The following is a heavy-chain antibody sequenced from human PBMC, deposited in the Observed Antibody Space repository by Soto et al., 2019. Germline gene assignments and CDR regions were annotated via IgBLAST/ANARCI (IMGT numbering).Heavy chain of an antibody. CDR3: ARYYFDSSGYSNWFDP. CDR1: GGSITSGAYY. CDR2: IHYSGRT. D-gene: IGHD3-22*01. J-gene: IGHJ5*02. V-gene: IGHV4-31*11. Sequence: PSETLSLTCAVFGGSITSGAYYWTWIRQHPGKGLEWIAYIHYSGRTYYNPSLKSRVTISVDTSNNQFSLKLSSVTAADTAVYYCARYYFDSSGYSNWFDPWGQGTLVTVSS.